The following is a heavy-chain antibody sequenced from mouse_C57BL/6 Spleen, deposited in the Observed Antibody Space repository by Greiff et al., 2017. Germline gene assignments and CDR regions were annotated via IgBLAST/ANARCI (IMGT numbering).Heavy chain of an antibody. CDR3: ARGDYYGNYCDY. CDR1: GYTFTSYW. D-gene: IGHD2-1*01. J-gene: IGHJ2*01. V-gene: IGHV1-59*01. Sequence: QVQLQQPGAELVRPGTSVKLSCKASGYTFTSYWMHWVKQRPGQGLEWIGVIDPSDSYPNYNQKFKGKATLTVDTSSSTAYMQLSSLTSEDSAVYYCARGDYYGNYCDYWGQGTTLTVSS. CDR2: IDPSDSYP.